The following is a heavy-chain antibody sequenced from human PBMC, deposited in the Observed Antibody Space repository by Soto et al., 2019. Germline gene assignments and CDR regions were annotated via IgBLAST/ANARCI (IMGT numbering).Heavy chain of an antibody. V-gene: IGHV3-30*18. J-gene: IGHJ4*02. D-gene: IGHD6-13*01. CDR2: ISYDGSNK. Sequence: QVQLVESGGGVVQPGRSLRLSCAASGFTFSSYGMHWVRQAPGKGLEWVAVISYDGSNKYYADSVKGRFTISRDNSKNTLYLQMNSLRAEDTAVYYCANDSPPYSRSWLDYWGQGTLVTVSS. CDR3: ANDSPPYSRSWLDY. CDR1: GFTFSSYG.